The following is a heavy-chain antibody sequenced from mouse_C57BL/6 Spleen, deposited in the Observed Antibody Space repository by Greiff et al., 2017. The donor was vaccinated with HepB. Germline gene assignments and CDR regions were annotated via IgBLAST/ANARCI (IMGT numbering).Heavy chain of an antibody. D-gene: IGHD1-1*01. V-gene: IGHV5-4*03. CDR1: GFTFSSYA. CDR2: ISDGGSYT. J-gene: IGHJ2*01. CDR3: ASYGSSLFDY. Sequence: EVNVVESGGGLVKPGGSLKLSCAASGFTFSSYAMSWVRQTPEKRLEWVATISDGGSYTYYPDNVKGRFTISRDNAKNNLYLQMSHLKSEDTAMYYCASYGSSLFDYWGQGTTLTVSS.